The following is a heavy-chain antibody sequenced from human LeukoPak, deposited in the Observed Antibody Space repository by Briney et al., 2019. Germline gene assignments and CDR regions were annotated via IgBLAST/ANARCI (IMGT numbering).Heavy chain of an antibody. CDR3: TTDTYSAYYYDSSGYPPPDY. V-gene: IGHV3-15*01. D-gene: IGHD3-22*01. CDR1: GFAFNTYW. CDR2: IKSKTDGRTT. J-gene: IGHJ4*02. Sequence: GGSLRLSCAASGFAFNTYWMSWVRQAPGKGREWVGRIKSKTDGRTTDYAAPVKGRFTISRDDSKNTLYLQMNSMKTEDTAVYYCTTDTYSAYYYDSSGYPPPDYWGQGTLVTVSS.